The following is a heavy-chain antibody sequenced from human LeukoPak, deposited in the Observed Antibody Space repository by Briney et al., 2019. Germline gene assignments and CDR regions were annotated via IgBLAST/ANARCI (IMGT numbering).Heavy chain of an antibody. J-gene: IGHJ4*02. CDR1: GDSISSSGYY. CDR2: INHSGST. D-gene: IGHD6-19*01. CDR3: AREDEAVAVDY. V-gene: IGHV4-39*07. Sequence: PSETLSLTCSVSGDSISSSGYYWDWIRQPPGKGLEWIGEINHSGSTNYNPSLKSRVTISVDTSKNQFSLKLSSVTAADTAVYYCAREDEAVAVDYWGQGTLVTVSS.